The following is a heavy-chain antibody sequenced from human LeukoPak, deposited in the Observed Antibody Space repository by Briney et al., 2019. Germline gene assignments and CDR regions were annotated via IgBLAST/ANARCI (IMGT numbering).Heavy chain of an antibody. V-gene: IGHV1-69*13. D-gene: IGHD1-26*01. CDR2: IIPIFGTA. CDR1: GGTFSSYA. CDR3: ATRESGSYLNWFDP. Sequence: SVKVSCKASGGTFSSYAISWVRQAPGQGLEWMGGIIPIFGTANYAQKFQGRVTITADESTSTACMELSSLRSEDTAVYYCATRESGSYLNWFDPWGQGTLVTVSS. J-gene: IGHJ5*02.